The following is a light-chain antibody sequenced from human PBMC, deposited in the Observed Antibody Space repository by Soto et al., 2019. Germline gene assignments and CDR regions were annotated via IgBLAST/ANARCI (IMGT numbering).Light chain of an antibody. Sequence: QSVLTQPASVSGSPGQSISISCTGTSSDGGGYNYVSWYQQHPGKAPKLMIYEVSNRPSGVSSRFSGSKSGNTASLTISGLQAEDEADYYCSSYTRSSALVLFGGGAKLTVL. V-gene: IGLV2-14*01. J-gene: IGLJ2*01. CDR2: EVS. CDR3: SSYTRSSALVL. CDR1: SSDGGGYNY.